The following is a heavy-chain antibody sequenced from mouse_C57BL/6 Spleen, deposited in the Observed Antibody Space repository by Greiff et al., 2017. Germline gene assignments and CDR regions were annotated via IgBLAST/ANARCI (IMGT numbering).Heavy chain of an antibody. D-gene: IGHD1-1*01. CDR2: FHPYNDDT. Sequence: VQLVESGAELVKPGASVKMSCKASGYTFTTYPIEWMKQNHGKSLEWIGNFHPYNDDTKYNEKFKGKATLTVEKSSSTVYLELSRLTSDDSAVYYCAGRGYYGSSYRFAYWGQGTLVTVSA. CDR1: GYTFTTYP. J-gene: IGHJ3*01. V-gene: IGHV1-47*01. CDR3: AGRGYYGSSYRFAY.